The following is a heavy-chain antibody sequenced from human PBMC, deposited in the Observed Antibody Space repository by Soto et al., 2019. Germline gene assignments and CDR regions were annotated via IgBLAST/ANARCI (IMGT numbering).Heavy chain of an antibody. D-gene: IGHD2-2*02. CDR1: EFTFSIFA. CDR2: ISGSGGST. J-gene: IGHJ4*02. CDR3: ARVLCSSSSCYRRGFDF. Sequence: GGSLRLSCAASEFTFSIFAMSWVRQAPGKGLEWVSTISGSGGSTYYADSVKGRFTISRDSSRNTLFLQMNSLRAEDTAVYFCARVLCSSSSCYRRGFDFWGQGTLVTVSS. V-gene: IGHV3-23*01.